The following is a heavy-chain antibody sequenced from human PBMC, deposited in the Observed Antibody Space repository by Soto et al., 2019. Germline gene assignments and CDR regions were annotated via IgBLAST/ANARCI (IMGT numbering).Heavy chain of an antibody. J-gene: IGHJ4*02. V-gene: IGHV1-69*13. Sequence: SVKVSCKASGGTFSSYAISWVRQAPGQGLEWMGGIIPIFGTANYAQKFQGRVTITADESTSTAYMELSSLRSEDTAVYYCARAPCCDSSSWYYFDYWGQGTLVTVSS. CDR3: ARAPCCDSSSWYYFDY. CDR1: GGTFSSYA. CDR2: IIPIFGTA. D-gene: IGHD6-13*01.